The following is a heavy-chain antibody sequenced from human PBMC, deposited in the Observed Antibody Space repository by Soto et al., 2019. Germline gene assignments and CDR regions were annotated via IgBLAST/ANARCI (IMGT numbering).Heavy chain of an antibody. CDR2: NNPNSGGT. CDR1: GYTFTSYG. J-gene: IGHJ3*02. CDR3: ARGAAKGRYAFDI. Sequence: GASVKVSCKASGYTFTSYGISCVRQAPGQGLEWMGWNNPNSGGTNYAQKFRGWVTMTRDTSISTAYMELSRLRSDDTAVYYCARGAAKGRYAFDIWGQGTMVTVSS. D-gene: IGHD2-15*01. V-gene: IGHV1-2*04.